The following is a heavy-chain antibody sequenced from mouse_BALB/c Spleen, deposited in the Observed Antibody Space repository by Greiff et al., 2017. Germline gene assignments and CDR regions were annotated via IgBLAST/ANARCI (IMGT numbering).Heavy chain of an antibody. CDR1: GFTFSSYG. V-gene: IGHV5-6*01. CDR2: ISSGGSYT. CDR3: ARQGNGDY. Sequence: EVKLMESGGDLVKPGGSLKLSCAASGFTFSSYGMSWVRQTPDKRLEWVATISSGGSYTYYPDSVKGRFTISRDNAKNTLYLQMSSLKSEDTAMYYCARQGNGDYWGQGTTLTVSS. J-gene: IGHJ2*01.